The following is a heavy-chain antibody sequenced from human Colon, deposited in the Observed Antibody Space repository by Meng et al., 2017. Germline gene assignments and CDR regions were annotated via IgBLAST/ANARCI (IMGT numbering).Heavy chain of an antibody. CDR3: ARNPVIPDARTFDF. CDR2: IHSSGNT. CDR1: GGSLNSAAYY. J-gene: IGHJ4*02. D-gene: IGHD2-2*01. Sequence: QLQLQESGSGLVKPSQTLSLTCPISGGSLNSAAYYWNWIRQSPGKGREWLGSIHSSGNTYYTPSLKSRLTMSLDTSKNQFSLRLTSVTAADTAVYYCARNPVIPDARTFDFWGQGALVTVSS. V-gene: IGHV4-30-4*01.